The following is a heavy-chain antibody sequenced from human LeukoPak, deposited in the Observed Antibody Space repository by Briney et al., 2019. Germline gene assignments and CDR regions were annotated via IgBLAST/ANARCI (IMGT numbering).Heavy chain of an antibody. Sequence: GGSLRLSCAASGFTVSSNYMSWVRQAPGKGLEWVSVIYSGGSTYYADSVKGRFTISRDNSKNTLYLQMNSLRAEDTAVYYCARVLELELLAFWFDPWGQGTLVTVSS. D-gene: IGHD1-7*01. J-gene: IGHJ5*02. V-gene: IGHV3-66*02. CDR2: IYSGGST. CDR3: ARVLELELLAFWFDP. CDR1: GFTVSSNY.